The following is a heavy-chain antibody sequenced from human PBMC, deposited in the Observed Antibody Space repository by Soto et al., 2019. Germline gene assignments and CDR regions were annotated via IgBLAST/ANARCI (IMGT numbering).Heavy chain of an antibody. V-gene: IGHV3-23*01. CDR3: AKLAPELSTSPRYFGS. CDR1: GFIFRIYD. J-gene: IGHJ4*03. D-gene: IGHD1-7*01. CDR2: ISPTGGTT. Sequence: GGSLRLSCATSGFIFRIYDMSWVRQAPGKGLEWVSGISPTGGTTYYADSVKGRFTISRDNSGHTLFLTLKSLRVDDTAIYYCAKLAPELSTSPRYFGSWGQGALVTVSS.